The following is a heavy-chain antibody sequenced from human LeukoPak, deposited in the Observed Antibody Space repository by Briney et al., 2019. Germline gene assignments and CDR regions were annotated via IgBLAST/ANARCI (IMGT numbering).Heavy chain of an antibody. Sequence: WASVKVSCKASGYTFTSYYMHWVRQAPGQGLEWMGIINPSGGSTSYAQKFQGRVTMTRDMSTSTVYMELSSLRSEDTAVYYCARDLGRVGATWGGAFDIWGQGTMVTVSS. CDR2: INPSGGST. V-gene: IGHV1-46*01. CDR3: ARDLGRVGATWGGAFDI. CDR1: GYTFTSYY. D-gene: IGHD1-26*01. J-gene: IGHJ3*02.